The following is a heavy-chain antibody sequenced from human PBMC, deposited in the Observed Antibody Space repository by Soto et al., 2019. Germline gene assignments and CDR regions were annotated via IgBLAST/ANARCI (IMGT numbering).Heavy chain of an antibody. CDR3: AKDGYYYDSRGYYVWHH. D-gene: IGHD3-22*01. V-gene: IGHV3-30*18. CDR2: ISYEGRNE. CDR1: GFTFSSYG. J-gene: IGHJ5*02. Sequence: QAQLVESGGGVVQPGRSLRLSCVDSGFTFSSYGMHWVRQAPGKGLEWVAGISYEGRNESYEDSVKGRFTISRDNSKSTLYLQMNSLRPEDTAVYYCAKDGYYYDSRGYYVWHHWGQGALVIVSS.